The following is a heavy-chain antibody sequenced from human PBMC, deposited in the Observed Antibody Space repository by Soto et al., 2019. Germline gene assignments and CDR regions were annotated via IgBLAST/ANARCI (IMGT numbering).Heavy chain of an antibody. CDR1: WYTFTTYW. V-gene: IGHV5-51*01. J-gene: IGHJ4*02. CDR3: ARCGGDCQAFDY. D-gene: IGHD2-21*02. Sequence: GESLKISCKGSWYTFTTYWIGWVRQVPGKGLEWMGIIYPGDSDIRYSPSFQGQVTISADKSISTAYVQWSTLKASDTAMYYCARCGGDCQAFDYWGQGTLVTVSS. CDR2: IYPGDSDI.